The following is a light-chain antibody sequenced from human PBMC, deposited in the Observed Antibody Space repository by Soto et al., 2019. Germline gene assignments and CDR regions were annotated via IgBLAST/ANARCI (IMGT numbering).Light chain of an antibody. CDR2: EVT. Sequence: QSVLTQPPSASGSPGQSVTISCTGTSSDVGGYNYVSWYQRYPGRAPKLMIYEVTKRPLGVPDRFSGSKSGNTASLTVSGLQAEDEADYYCSSYAASNNFYFVFGGGTKLTVL. J-gene: IGLJ3*02. CDR1: SSDVGGYNY. CDR3: SSYAASNNFYFV. V-gene: IGLV2-8*01.